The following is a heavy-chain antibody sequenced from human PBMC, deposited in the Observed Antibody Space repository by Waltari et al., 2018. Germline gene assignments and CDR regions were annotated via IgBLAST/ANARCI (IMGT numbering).Heavy chain of an antibody. D-gene: IGHD2-21*02. J-gene: IGHJ3*02. Sequence: QVQLQESGPGLVKPSETLSLTCTVSGGSISSYYWSWIRQPPGKGLEWIGYIDYSGSTNYNPSLKSRVTISVDTSKNQFSLKLSSVTAADTAVYYCARHQGLYDAFDIWGQGTMVTVSS. CDR1: GGSISSYY. CDR3: ARHQGLYDAFDI. CDR2: IDYSGST. V-gene: IGHV4-59*08.